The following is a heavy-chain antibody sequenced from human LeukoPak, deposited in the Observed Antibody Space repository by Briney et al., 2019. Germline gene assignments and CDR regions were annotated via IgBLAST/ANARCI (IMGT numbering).Heavy chain of an antibody. Sequence: SETLSLTCTVSGGSISSYYWSWIRQPPGRGLEWIGYIYYSGSTNYNPSLKSRVTISVDTSKNQFSLKLSSVTAADTAVYYCARADYWLRGRLESFDYWGQGTLVTVSS. CDR1: GGSISSYY. J-gene: IGHJ4*02. D-gene: IGHD3-22*01. CDR3: ARADYWLRGRLESFDY. V-gene: IGHV4-59*01. CDR2: IYYSGST.